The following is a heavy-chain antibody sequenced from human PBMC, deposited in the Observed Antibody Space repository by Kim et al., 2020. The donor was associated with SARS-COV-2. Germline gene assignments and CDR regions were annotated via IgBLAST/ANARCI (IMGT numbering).Heavy chain of an antibody. CDR3: ARIYGRQLWTRQAFAL. CDR1: GFTFSSYW. CDR2: INEDGSEK. V-gene: IGHV3-7*01. Sequence: GGSLRLSCGASGFTFSSYWMSWVRQAPGRGLEWVANINEDGSEKYYVDSVKGRFTISRDDAENSLYLQLSSRRAEDTAVSYCARIYGRQLWTRQAFALWG. J-gene: IGHJ3*01. D-gene: IGHD5-18*01.